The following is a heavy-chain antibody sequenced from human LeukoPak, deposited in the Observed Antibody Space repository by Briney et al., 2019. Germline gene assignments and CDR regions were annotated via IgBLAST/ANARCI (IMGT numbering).Heavy chain of an antibody. CDR3: ARRKRSGCSSTSCLLNWFDP. D-gene: IGHD2-2*01. CDR1: GGSFSGYY. Sequence: SETLSLTCAVYGGSFSGYYWSWIRQPPGNGRKWIGKINHSGSTNYNPSLKSRVTITVDTSKNQFTLKLSSVTAADTAVYYCARRKRSGCSSTSCLLNWFDPWGEGTVVTVSS. J-gene: IGHJ5*02. CDR2: INHSGST. V-gene: IGHV4-34*01.